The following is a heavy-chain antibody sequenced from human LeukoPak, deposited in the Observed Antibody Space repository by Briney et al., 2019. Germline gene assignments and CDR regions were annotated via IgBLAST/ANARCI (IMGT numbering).Heavy chain of an antibody. V-gene: IGHV4-38-2*02. CDR2: IYRSGST. Sequence: SETLSLTCTVSGYSISNGYYWDWIRQPPGRGLEWIGNIYRSGSTSYNPSLKSRVTISVDTSKNQFSLKVNSVTAADTAVYYCAKRHSSGWFYYWGQGTLVTVSS. J-gene: IGHJ4*02. CDR1: GYSISNGYY. D-gene: IGHD6-19*01. CDR3: AKRHSSGWFYY.